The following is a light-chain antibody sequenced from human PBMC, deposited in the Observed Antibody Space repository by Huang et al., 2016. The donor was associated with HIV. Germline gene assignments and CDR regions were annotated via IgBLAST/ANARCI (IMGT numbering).Light chain of an antibody. CDR3: QQYGSSPRVT. CDR2: GAS. CDR1: QSVSSSS. J-gene: IGKJ3*01. V-gene: IGKV3-20*01. Sequence: EIVLTQSPGTLSLSPGARATRSCRASQSVSSSSLAWYQQKPGQAPRLLIYGASSRATGIPDRFSGSGSGTDFTLTISRLEPEDFAVYYCQQYGSSPRVTFGPGTKVDIK.